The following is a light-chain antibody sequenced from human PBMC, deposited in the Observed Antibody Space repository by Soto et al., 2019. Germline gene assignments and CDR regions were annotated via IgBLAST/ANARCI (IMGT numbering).Light chain of an antibody. J-gene: IGKJ2*01. V-gene: IGKV1-39*01. CDR2: ESS. Sequence: DIQMTQSPSSLSASAGDRVTITCRASQSIGTYLNWFRQKPGEAPELLIYESSTLQSGVPSRFSGSGSGTAFTLNISSLHPEDFETYFCQQSLYTPYTFGQGTKLDI. CDR3: QQSLYTPYT. CDR1: QSIGTY.